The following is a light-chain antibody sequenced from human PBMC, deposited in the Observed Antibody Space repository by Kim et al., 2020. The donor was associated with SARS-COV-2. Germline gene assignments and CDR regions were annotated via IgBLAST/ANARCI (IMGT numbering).Light chain of an antibody. V-gene: IGLV10-54*04. CDR1: DNNGGNEG. Sequence: RQTATLTCTWNDNNGGNEGAAWLQQHQGHPPKLLSYRNNNRPSGISERFSASRSGSTASLTITGLQPEDEADYYCSAGDNSLPTWVFGGGTKLTVL. J-gene: IGLJ3*02. CDR3: SAGDNSLPTWV. CDR2: RNN.